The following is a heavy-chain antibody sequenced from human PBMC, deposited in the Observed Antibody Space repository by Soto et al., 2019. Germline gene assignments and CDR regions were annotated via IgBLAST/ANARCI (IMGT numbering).Heavy chain of an antibody. CDR2: ISADNGNT. D-gene: IGHD2-2*01. CDR3: ATDCSSTTCYPWNLFDP. V-gene: IGHV1-18*01. Sequence: QVQLVQSGAEVKKPGASVKVSCKASGYTFTSYGISWVRQAPGQGLEWMGWISADNGNTNYAQKLQGRVTMTTDTSTSTAYMELRSLRSDDTAVYYCATDCSSTTCYPWNLFDPWGQGTLVTFSS. J-gene: IGHJ5*02. CDR1: GYTFTSYG.